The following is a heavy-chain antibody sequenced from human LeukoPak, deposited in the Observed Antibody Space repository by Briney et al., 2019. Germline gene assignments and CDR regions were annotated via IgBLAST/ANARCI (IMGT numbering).Heavy chain of an antibody. Sequence: PGGSLRLSCAASGFTFSTYAMSWVRQAPGKGLEWVSGIRDGGSNKFYADSVKGRFTISRDNSKNTLYLQMNSLRAEDTAVYYCAKRITVVARDAFDFWGQGTMVTVSS. V-gene: IGHV3-23*01. CDR3: AKRITVVARDAFDF. CDR1: GFTFSTYA. CDR2: IRDGGSNK. D-gene: IGHD1-14*01. J-gene: IGHJ3*01.